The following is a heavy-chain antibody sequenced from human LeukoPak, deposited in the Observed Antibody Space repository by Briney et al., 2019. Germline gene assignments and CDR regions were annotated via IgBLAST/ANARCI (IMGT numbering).Heavy chain of an antibody. J-gene: IGHJ4*02. Sequence: GGSLRLSCAASGFTFNSYGMHWVRQAPGKGLEWVAFIRYDGSNKYYADSVKGRFTISRDNSKNTLYLQMNSLRAEDTAAYYCAKEVSDYVWGSYRGYFDYWGQGTLVTVSS. D-gene: IGHD3-16*02. CDR1: GFTFNSYG. CDR3: AKEVSDYVWGSYRGYFDY. V-gene: IGHV3-30*02. CDR2: IRYDGSNK.